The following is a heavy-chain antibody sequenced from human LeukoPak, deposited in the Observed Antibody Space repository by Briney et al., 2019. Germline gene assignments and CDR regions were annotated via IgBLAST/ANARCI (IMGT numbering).Heavy chain of an antibody. Sequence: ASVKVSCKAFGYTFTSNYMHWVRQAPGQGPEWMGVISPSGGSTTYAQKFQGRVTLTRDMSTSTAYMELRSLRSDDTAVYYCARYRIYYDSSGYYCDYWGQGTLVTVSS. CDR1: GYTFTSNY. D-gene: IGHD3-22*01. V-gene: IGHV1-46*01. J-gene: IGHJ4*02. CDR3: ARYRIYYDSSGYYCDY. CDR2: ISPSGGST.